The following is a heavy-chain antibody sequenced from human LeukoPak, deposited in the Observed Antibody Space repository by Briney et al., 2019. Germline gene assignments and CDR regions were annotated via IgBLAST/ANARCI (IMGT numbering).Heavy chain of an antibody. CDR3: TRHVPGLHYYFDL. V-gene: IGHV4-59*08. Sequence: SESLSLTRTLSGRSISTTLAGWVRQPPGKGLEWIGYIYYSGSTNYNPSLKSRVTISLDTSKKHFSLKLSSVPAADTAVYYCTRHVPGLHYYFDLWGRGTLVTVSS. D-gene: IGHD2-15*01. CDR1: GRSISTTL. J-gene: IGHJ2*01. CDR2: IYYSGST.